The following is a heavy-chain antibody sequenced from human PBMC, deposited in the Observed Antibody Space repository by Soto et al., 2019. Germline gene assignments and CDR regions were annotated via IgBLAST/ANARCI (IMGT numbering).Heavy chain of an antibody. CDR2: VSGDASNT. CDR1: GFTFTNYG. Sequence: GGSLRLSCAASGFTFTNYGLSWVRQAPGKGLDWVATVSGDASNTHYADSVKGRFTISRDNSKSILFLQMKSLRVEDTAIYYCARDVRASGGMFDYWGQGTQVTVPQ. J-gene: IGHJ4*02. D-gene: IGHD1-1*01. CDR3: ARDVRASGGMFDY. V-gene: IGHV3-23*01.